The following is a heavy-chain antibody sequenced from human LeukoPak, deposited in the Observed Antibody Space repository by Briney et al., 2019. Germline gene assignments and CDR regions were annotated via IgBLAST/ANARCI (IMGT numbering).Heavy chain of an antibody. J-gene: IGHJ6*02. CDR2: ISYDGSNK. D-gene: IGHD6-6*01. V-gene: IGHV3-30*18. Sequence: GGSLRLSCAASGFTFSNYGMHWVRQAPGKGLEWVAVISYDGSNKYYADSVKGRFTISRDNSKSTLYLQMISLRTEDTAVYYCAKYSSSSNYYYGMDVWGQGTTVTVSS. CDR3: AKYSSSSNYYYGMDV. CDR1: GFTFSNYG.